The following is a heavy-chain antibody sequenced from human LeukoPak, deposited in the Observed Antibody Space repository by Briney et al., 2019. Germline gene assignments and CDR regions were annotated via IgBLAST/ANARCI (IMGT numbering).Heavy chain of an antibody. CDR1: GFTFSSYG. CDR2: IWYDGSNK. J-gene: IGHJ3*02. V-gene: IGHV3-33*01. CDR3: ARDSSSWYSPDAFDI. D-gene: IGHD6-13*01. Sequence: GGSLRLSCAASGFTFSSYGMHWVRQAPGKGLEWVAVIWYDGSNKYYADSVKGRFTIPRDNSKNTLYLQMNSLRAEDTAVYYCARDSSSWYSPDAFDIWGQGTMVTVSS.